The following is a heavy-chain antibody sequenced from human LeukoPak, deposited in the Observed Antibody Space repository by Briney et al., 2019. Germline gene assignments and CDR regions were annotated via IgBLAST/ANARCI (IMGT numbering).Heavy chain of an antibody. CDR2: INHSGST. D-gene: IGHD6-6*01. Sequence: PSETLSLTCAVYGGFFSGYYWSWIRQPPGKGLEWIGEINHSGSTNYNPSLKSRVTISVDTSKNQFSLKLSSVTAADTAVYYCASLGAIAARPFDYWGQGTLVTVSS. CDR3: ASLGAIAARPFDY. V-gene: IGHV4-34*01. J-gene: IGHJ4*02. CDR1: GGFFSGYY.